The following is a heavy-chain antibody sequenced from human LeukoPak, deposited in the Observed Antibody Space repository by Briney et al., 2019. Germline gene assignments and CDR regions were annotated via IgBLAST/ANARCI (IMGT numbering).Heavy chain of an antibody. D-gene: IGHD4-17*01. J-gene: IGHJ4*02. V-gene: IGHV5-51*01. CDR2: IYPGDSDT. Sequence: GESLKISCKGSAYSFTSYWIGWVRQMPGKGLEWMGIIYPGDSDTRYSPSFQGQVTISADKSISTAYLQWSSLKSSDTARYYCARQHGDYGSAWALGYWGQGTLVTVSS. CDR3: ARQHGDYGSAWALGY. CDR1: AYSFTSYW.